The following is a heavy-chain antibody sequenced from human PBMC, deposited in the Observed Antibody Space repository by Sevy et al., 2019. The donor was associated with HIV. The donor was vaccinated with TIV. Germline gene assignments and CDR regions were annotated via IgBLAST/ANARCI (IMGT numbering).Heavy chain of an antibody. V-gene: IGHV4-34*01. D-gene: IGHD3-16*01. CDR3: ARHSNLGAYYYYYGLDV. Sequence: SETLSLTCTVYGGSFSGYYWTWIRQSPGKGLEWIGEINHSGSTDYNPSLKSRVTMSVDTSKNQFSLQLSSVTAADTAVYYCARHSNLGAYYYYYGLDVWGQGTTVTVSS. CDR1: GGSFSGYY. J-gene: IGHJ6*02. CDR2: INHSGST.